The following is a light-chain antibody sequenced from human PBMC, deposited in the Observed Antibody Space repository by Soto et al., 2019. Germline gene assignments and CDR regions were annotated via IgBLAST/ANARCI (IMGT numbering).Light chain of an antibody. J-gene: IGLJ2*01. V-gene: IGLV2-8*01. Sequence: QSVLTQPPSASGSPGQSVTISCTVTSSDIGSYNFVSWYQQHPGKAPKVMLYEVRKRPSGVPDRFSGSKSGNTASLTVSGLQADDEADYYCTSYAGGNILVFGGGTKLTVL. CDR2: EVR. CDR3: TSYAGGNILV. CDR1: SSDIGSYNF.